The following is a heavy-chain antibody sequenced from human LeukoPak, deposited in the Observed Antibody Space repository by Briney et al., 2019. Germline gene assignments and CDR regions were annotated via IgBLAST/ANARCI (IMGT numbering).Heavy chain of an antibody. CDR3: ARDGQEWLRFGAFDI. CDR2: IYYSGST. V-gene: IGHV4-59*01. D-gene: IGHD5-12*01. J-gene: IGHJ3*02. CDR1: GGSISSYY. Sequence: PSETLSLTCTVSGGSISSYYWIWIRRPPGNGLEWIGYIYYSGSTNYNPSLKSRVTISVDTSKNQFSLKLSSVTAADTAVYYCARDGQEWLRFGAFDIWGQGTMVTVSS.